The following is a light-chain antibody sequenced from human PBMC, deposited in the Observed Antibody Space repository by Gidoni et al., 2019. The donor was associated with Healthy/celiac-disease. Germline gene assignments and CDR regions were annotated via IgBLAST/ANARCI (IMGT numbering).Light chain of an antibody. CDR3: QQSYSTPPLT. CDR1: QSISSY. CDR2: AAS. J-gene: IGKJ4*01. V-gene: IGKV1-39*01. Sequence: IQMTQSPSSLSASVGDRVPITCRASQSISSYLNWYQQKPGKAPKLLIYAASSLQSGVPSRCSGSGSGTDFTLTISSLQPEDFATYYCQQSYSTPPLTFGGGTKVEIK.